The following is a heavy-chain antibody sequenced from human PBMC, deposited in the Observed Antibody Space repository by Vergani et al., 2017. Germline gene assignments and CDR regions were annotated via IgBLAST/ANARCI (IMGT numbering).Heavy chain of an antibody. CDR2: ISYDGSNK. V-gene: IGHV3-30*18. CDR3: AKDRYYDILTGPYYFDY. D-gene: IGHD3-9*01. CDR1: GFTFSSYG. Sequence: QVQLVESGGGVVQPGRSLRLSCAASGFTFSSYGMHWVRQAPGKGLEWVAVISYDGSNKYYADSVKGRFTISRDNSKNTLYLQMNSLGAEDTAVYYCAKDRYYDILTGPYYFDYWDQGTLVTVSS. J-gene: IGHJ4*02.